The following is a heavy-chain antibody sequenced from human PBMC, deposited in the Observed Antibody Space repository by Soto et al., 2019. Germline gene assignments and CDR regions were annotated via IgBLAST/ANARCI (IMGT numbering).Heavy chain of an antibody. D-gene: IGHD3-22*01. V-gene: IGHV4-39*01. CDR2: IYYSGST. Sequence: SETLSLTCTVSGGSISSSSYYSGWIRQPPGKGLEWIGSIYYSGSTYYNPSLKSRVTISVDTSKNQFSLKLSSVTAADTAVYYCARRYYYDSSGYYGLGAFDIWGQGTMVTVSS. CDR3: ARRYYYDSSGYYGLGAFDI. CDR1: GGSISSSSYY. J-gene: IGHJ3*02.